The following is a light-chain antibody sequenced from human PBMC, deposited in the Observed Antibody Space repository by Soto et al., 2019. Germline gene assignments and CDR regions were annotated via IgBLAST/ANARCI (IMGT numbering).Light chain of an antibody. CDR2: EVS. CDR3: SSYTISSTVI. V-gene: IGLV2-14*01. CDR1: SSDVGGYNY. Sequence: QSALTQPASVSGSLGQSITISCTGTSSDVGGYNYVSWYQQHPGKVPELMIYEVSDRPSGVSNRFSGSKSGDTASLTISGLQAEDEADYYCSSYTISSTVIFGGGTKLTVL. J-gene: IGLJ2*01.